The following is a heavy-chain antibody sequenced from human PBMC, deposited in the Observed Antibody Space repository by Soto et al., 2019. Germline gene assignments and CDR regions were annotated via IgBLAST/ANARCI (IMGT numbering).Heavy chain of an antibody. J-gene: IGHJ6*02. CDR3: ARDRGSGGYFGDYYYYGMDV. CDR2: IYGDGGT. D-gene: IGHD3-22*01. CDR1: GFTVSSNY. V-gene: IGHV3-66*01. Sequence: PGGSLRLSCAASGFTVSSNYMNWVRQAPGKGLEWVSVIYGDGGTYFADSVKGRFTMSRDNSKNTLYLQMNSLRAEDTGVYYCARDRGSGGYFGDYYYYGMDVWGQGTTVTVSS.